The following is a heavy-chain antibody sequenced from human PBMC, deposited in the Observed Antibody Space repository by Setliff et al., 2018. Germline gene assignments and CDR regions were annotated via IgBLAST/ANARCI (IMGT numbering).Heavy chain of an antibody. J-gene: IGHJ4*02. Sequence: NPSETLSLTCTVSGDSINSYPYYWGWIRQPPGKGLEWIGNIYYTGITYYNPSLKSRVTMSVDTSKNQFSLRLNSVTASDTAVYYCATTGTYRYFDYWGQGTLVTVSS. V-gene: IGHV4-39*01. CDR3: ATTGTYRYFDY. D-gene: IGHD1-1*01. CDR2: IYYTGIT. CDR1: GDSINSYPYY.